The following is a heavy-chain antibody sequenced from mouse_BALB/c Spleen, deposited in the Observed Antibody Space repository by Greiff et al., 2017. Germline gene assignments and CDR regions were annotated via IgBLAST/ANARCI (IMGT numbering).Heavy chain of an antibody. CDR2: IWSGGST. CDR3: ARNSDWDAMDY. CDR1: GFSLTSYG. J-gene: IGHJ4*01. D-gene: IGHD4-1*01. V-gene: IGHV2-4-1*01. Sequence: VQLQQSGPGLVQPSQSLSITCTVSGFSLTSYGVHWVRQSPGKGLEWLGVIWSGGSTDYNAAFISRLSISKDNSKSQVFFKMNSLQADDTPIYYCARNSDWDAMDYWGQGTSVTVSS.